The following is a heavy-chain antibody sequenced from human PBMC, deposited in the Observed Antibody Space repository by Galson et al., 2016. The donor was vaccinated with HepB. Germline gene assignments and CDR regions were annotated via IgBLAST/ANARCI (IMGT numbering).Heavy chain of an antibody. V-gene: IGHV4-59*01. CDR2: IHFRGSH. J-gene: IGHJ4*02. CDR3: ARAFWSGYLDH. Sequence: ETLSLTCTVSGGSISSYYWSWIRQTPGKGLEWIGYIHFRGSHNYNPSLKSRVTISEDTSKNQFSLKLSSVTAADTAVYYCARAFWSGYLDHWGQGTLVTVSS. CDR1: GGSISSYY. D-gene: IGHD3-3*01.